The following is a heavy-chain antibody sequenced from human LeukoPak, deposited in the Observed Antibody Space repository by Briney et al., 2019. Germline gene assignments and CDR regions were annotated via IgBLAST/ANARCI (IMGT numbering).Heavy chain of an antibody. D-gene: IGHD6-13*01. V-gene: IGHV1-69*04. J-gene: IGHJ5*02. Sequence: SVKVSCKASGGTFSSYAISWVRQAPGQGLEWMGRIIPILGIANYAQKFQGRVTITADKSTSTAYMELSSLRSEDTAVYYCARGLIAAAANWFDPWGQGTLVTVSS. CDR2: IIPILGIA. CDR3: ARGLIAAAANWFDP. CDR1: GGTFSSYA.